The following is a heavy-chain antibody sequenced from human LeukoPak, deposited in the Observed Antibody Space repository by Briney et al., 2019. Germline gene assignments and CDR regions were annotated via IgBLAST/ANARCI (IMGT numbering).Heavy chain of an antibody. CDR3: AREAPKAGRYFDY. J-gene: IGHJ4*02. V-gene: IGHV3-66*01. CDR2: IYSGGST. Sequence: GGSLRLSCGAAGFTVSRNYMSWVRQAPGKVLGWVSVIYSGGSTYYADSVKGRFTISRDNSKNTLYLQMNSLRAEDTAVYYCAREAPKAGRYFDYWGQGTLVTVSS. CDR1: GFTVSRNY.